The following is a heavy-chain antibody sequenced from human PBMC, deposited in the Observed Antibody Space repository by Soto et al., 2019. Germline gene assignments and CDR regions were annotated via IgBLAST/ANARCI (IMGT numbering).Heavy chain of an antibody. CDR1: GYTFTNYY. Sequence: GASVKVSCKASGYTFTNYYIHWMRQAPGQGLEWMGIINPSGGSTTYPQKFQGRVTMTRDTSTSTVYMELSSLRSEDTAMYYCARGKTGGYSGYDYYPHYFDYWGHGTLVTVSS. CDR2: INPSGGST. CDR3: ARGKTGGYSGYDYYPHYFDY. V-gene: IGHV1-46*01. J-gene: IGHJ4*01. D-gene: IGHD5-12*01.